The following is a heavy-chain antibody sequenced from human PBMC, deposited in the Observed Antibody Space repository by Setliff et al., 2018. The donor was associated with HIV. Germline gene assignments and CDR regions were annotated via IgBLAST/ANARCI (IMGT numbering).Heavy chain of an antibody. CDR2: IYSSGST. CDR3: ARVGLYCSGGSCYSSAFDV. CDR1: GGSISSYY. J-gene: IGHJ3*01. Sequence: SETLSLTCTVSGGSISSYYWSWIRQPAGKGLEWIGRIYSSGSTNYSPSLNSRVTMSVDTSKNQFSLRLSSVTAADTAVYYCARVGLYCSGGSCYSSAFDVLGQGTMVTVSS. D-gene: IGHD2-15*01. V-gene: IGHV4-4*07.